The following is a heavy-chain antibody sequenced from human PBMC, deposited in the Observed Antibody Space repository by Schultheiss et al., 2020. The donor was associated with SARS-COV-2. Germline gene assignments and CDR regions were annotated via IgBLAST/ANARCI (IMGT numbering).Heavy chain of an antibody. V-gene: IGHV3-30*07. J-gene: IGHJ3*02. CDR2: ISYDGSNK. Sequence: GGSLRLSCAASGFTFSGSAMHWVRQAPGKGLEWVAVISYDGSNKYYADSVKGRFTISRDNSKNTLYLQMNSLRAEDTAVYYCARDRKYYDFWSGPGRAFDIWGQGTMVTVSS. CDR1: GFTFSGSA. D-gene: IGHD3-3*01. CDR3: ARDRKYYDFWSGPGRAFDI.